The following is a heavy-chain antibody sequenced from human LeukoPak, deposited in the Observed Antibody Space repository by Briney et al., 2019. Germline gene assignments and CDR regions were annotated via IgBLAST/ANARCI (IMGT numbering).Heavy chain of an antibody. CDR3: ARGGRYSSGWYYFDY. V-gene: IGHV4-30-2*01. D-gene: IGHD6-19*01. CDR1: GGSISSGGYS. J-gene: IGHJ4*02. Sequence: SETLSLTCAVSGGSISSGGYSWSWIRQPPGKGLEWIGSGSTYYNPSLKSRVTISVDTSKNQFSLKLSSVTAADTAVYYCARGGRYSSGWYYFDYWGQGNPVTVSS. CDR2: SGST.